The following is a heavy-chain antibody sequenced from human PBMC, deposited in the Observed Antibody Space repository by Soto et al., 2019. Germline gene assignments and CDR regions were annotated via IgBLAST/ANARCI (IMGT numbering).Heavy chain of an antibody. CDR1: GGTFKNYA. D-gene: IGHD3-22*01. CDR3: GRASDTSGYYY. J-gene: IGHJ4*02. Sequence: QVQLVQSESEVKKPGSSVKVSCKVSGGTFKNYAISWVRRAPGQGLEWVGGILPVFDELNYAPKLQGRVTITADEVTSTAHLELGRLTSEDTAVYFCGRASDTSGYYYWGQGTLVTVSS. CDR2: ILPVFDEL. V-gene: IGHV1-69*01.